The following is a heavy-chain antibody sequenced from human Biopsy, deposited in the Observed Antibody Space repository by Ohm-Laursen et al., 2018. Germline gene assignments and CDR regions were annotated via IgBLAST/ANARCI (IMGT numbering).Heavy chain of an antibody. V-gene: IGHV4-4*08. J-gene: IGHJ4*02. CDR3: ARHDRSGYWGLDY. CDR2: IYSSGRT. CDR1: GGSLNNHY. Sequence: GTLSLTCSVSGGSLNNHYWSWIRQSPGKGLEWLAYIYSSGRTNYNPSLKSQIIVSVDTSKSQLSLKVTSVTATDTAMYYCARHDRSGYWGLDYWGQGALVTVSA. D-gene: IGHD3-22*01.